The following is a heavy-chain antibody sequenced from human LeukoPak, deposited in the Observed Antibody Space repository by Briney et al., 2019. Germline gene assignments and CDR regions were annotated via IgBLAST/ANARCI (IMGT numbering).Heavy chain of an antibody. CDR3: ARVAEVDSSGYPYYFDY. J-gene: IGHJ4*02. D-gene: IGHD3-22*01. CDR2: INHSGSA. V-gene: IGHV4-34*01. CDR1: GGSFSGYY. Sequence: SETPSLTCAVYGGSFSGYYWSWIRQPPGKGLEWIGEINHSGSANYNPSLKSRVTISVDTSKNQFSLKLSSVTAADTAVYYCARVAEVDSSGYPYYFDYWGQGTLVTVSS.